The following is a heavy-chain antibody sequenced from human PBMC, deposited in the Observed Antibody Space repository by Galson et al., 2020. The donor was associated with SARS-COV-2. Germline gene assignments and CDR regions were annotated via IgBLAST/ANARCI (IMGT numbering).Heavy chain of an antibody. CDR1: GDSISSYY. Sequence: SETLSLTCTVSGDSISSYYWSWIRQPAGKGLEWIGRIYTSGSTSYNPSLRSRVTMSVDTSKNEFSLKLNSVTAADTAVYFCAREATSSWYGGPPSPQYFHHWGQGTLVTVSS. V-gene: IGHV4-4*07. J-gene: IGHJ1*01. D-gene: IGHD6-13*01. CDR3: AREATSSWYGGPPSPQYFHH. CDR2: IYTSGST.